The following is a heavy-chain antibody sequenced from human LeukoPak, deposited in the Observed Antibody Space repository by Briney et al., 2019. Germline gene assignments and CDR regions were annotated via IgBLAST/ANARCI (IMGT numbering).Heavy chain of an antibody. J-gene: IGHJ5*02. CDR2: IYYSGST. Sequence: PSETLSLTCTVSGGSISSSGYYWGWIRQPPGKGLEWIGSIYYSGSTYYNPSLKSRVTISVDTSKNQFSLKLSSVTAADTAVYYCARHTRKWLSPNWFDPWGQGTLVTVSS. D-gene: IGHD6-19*01. CDR1: GGSISSSGYY. CDR3: ARHTRKWLSPNWFDP. V-gene: IGHV4-39*01.